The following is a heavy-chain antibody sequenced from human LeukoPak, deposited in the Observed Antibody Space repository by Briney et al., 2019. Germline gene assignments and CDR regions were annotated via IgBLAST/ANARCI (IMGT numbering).Heavy chain of an antibody. D-gene: IGHD5-24*01. Sequence: SETLSLTCTVSGGSISRYYWNWIRQPPGKGLEWIGYIYYSGSTNYNPSLKSRVTISVDTSKNQFSLKLSSVTAADTAVYYCARTDGYNVVDYWGQGTLVTVSS. CDR2: IYYSGST. J-gene: IGHJ4*02. V-gene: IGHV4-59*01. CDR3: ARTDGYNVVDY. CDR1: GGSISRYY.